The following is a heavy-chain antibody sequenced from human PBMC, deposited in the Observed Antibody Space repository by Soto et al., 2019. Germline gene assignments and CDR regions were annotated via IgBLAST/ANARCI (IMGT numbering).Heavy chain of an antibody. V-gene: IGHV4-4*07. J-gene: IGHJ3*02. Sequence: VQLQESGPGLVKPSETLSLTCTVSGGSISSFYWNWIRQPAGKVLESIGRIHSSGSSSYNPSLKSRATMSVDTSKNQFLLKLNSVTAADTAVYYCARDHYESSGYWSHALDIWGPGTMVTVSS. D-gene: IGHD3-22*01. CDR2: IHSSGSS. CDR3: ARDHYESSGYWSHALDI. CDR1: GGSISSFY.